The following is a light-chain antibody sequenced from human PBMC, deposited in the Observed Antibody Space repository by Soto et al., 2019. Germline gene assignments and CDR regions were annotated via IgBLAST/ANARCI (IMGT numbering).Light chain of an antibody. V-gene: IGKV3-20*01. J-gene: IGKJ5*01. CDR1: QRVTSNS. Sequence: EIVLTQSPGTLSLSPGERATLSCRASQRVTSNSLAWYQQKSGQAPRLVFYGTSYRATGIPERFSGSGSGTDFTLTISRLEPDDFAVYFCQQYGTSPPITFGQGTRLEIK. CDR2: GTS. CDR3: QQYGTSPPIT.